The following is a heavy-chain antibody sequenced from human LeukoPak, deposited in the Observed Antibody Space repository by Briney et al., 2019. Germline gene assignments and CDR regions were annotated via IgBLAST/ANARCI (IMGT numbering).Heavy chain of an antibody. CDR1: GGTFSSYA. Sequence: GASVKVSCKASGGTFSSYAISWVRQAPGQGLEWMGGIIPIVGKANYAQKFQGRVTITADKSTSTAYMELSSLRSEDTAVYYCASGYSDSSAYYYARDVFDIWGQGTMVTISS. J-gene: IGHJ3*02. CDR3: ASGYSDSSAYYYARDVFDI. CDR2: IIPIVGKA. V-gene: IGHV1-69*10. D-gene: IGHD3-22*01.